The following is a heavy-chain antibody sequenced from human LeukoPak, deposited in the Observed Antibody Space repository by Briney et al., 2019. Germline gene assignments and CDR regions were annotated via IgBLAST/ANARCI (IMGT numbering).Heavy chain of an antibody. CDR3: ARDGVVRGDIGDY. D-gene: IGHD3-10*01. CDR1: GYTFTSYA. Sequence: ASVKVSCKASGYTFTSYAMHWVRQAPGQRHEWMGWINAGNGNTKYSQKFQGRVTITRDTSASTAYMELSSLRSEDTAVYYCARDGVVRGDIGDYWGQGTLVTVSS. CDR2: INAGNGNT. V-gene: IGHV1-3*01. J-gene: IGHJ4*02.